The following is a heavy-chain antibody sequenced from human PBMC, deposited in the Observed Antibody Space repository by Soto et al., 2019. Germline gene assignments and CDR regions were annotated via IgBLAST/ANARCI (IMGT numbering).Heavy chain of an antibody. CDR2: INHSGST. CDR3: ARNSRGP. CDR1: GGTFRGYY. J-gene: IGHJ5*02. Sequence: PSETQSLTCAVYGGTFRGYYWSWIRQPPGKGLEWIGEINHSGSTNYNPSLKSRVTISVDTSKNQFSLKLSSVTAADTAVHYCARNSRGPWGQGTLVTVSS. V-gene: IGHV4-34*01.